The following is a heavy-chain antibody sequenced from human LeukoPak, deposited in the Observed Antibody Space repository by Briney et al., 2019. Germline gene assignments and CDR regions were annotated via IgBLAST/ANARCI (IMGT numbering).Heavy chain of an antibody. Sequence: ASVKVSCKASGYTFTGYYMHWVRQAPGQGLEWMGWINPNSGGTNFTQKFQGRITITRDTSISTAYMELNRLTSDDTAVYYCARDRNTMIVVVPTIPGAFDIWGQGTMVTVSS. D-gene: IGHD3-22*01. CDR1: GYTFTGYY. CDR3: ARDRNTMIVVVPTIPGAFDI. CDR2: INPNSGGT. J-gene: IGHJ3*02. V-gene: IGHV1-2*02.